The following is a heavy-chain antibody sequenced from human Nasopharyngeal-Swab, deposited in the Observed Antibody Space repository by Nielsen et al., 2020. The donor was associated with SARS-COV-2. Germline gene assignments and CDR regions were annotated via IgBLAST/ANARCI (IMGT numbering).Heavy chain of an antibody. D-gene: IGHD7-27*01. V-gene: IGHV3-74*01. CDR1: GFTYSDSW. Sequence: GRSLRPSCTLSGFTYSDSWIHWVRQAPGKGLVWVSRINNDGSRTGYADSVKGLFTISRDNAKNTVYLQMNSLRAEDAAVYYCARDFDKTGDWGQGTLVTVSS. CDR3: ARDFDKTGD. CDR2: INNDGSRT. J-gene: IGHJ4*02.